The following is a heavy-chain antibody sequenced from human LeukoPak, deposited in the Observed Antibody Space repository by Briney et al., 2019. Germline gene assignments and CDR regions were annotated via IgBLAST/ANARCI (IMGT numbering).Heavy chain of an antibody. CDR2: IKKDGSDK. V-gene: IGHV3-7*04. J-gene: IGHJ4*02. Sequence: GGSLRLSCAASGFPFSSYWMSWVRRAPGKGLEGVANIKKDGSDKHYVDSVKGRFTISRDNAKNSLYLQMNSLRAEDTAVYYCARVPGTSNYYGSGSPDYWGQGTLVTVSS. CDR1: GFPFSSYW. D-gene: IGHD3-10*01. CDR3: ARVPGTSNYYGSGSPDY.